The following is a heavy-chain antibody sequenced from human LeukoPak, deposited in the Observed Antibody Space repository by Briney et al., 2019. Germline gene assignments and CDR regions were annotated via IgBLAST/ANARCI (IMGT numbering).Heavy chain of an antibody. CDR2: IYTSGTT. CDR1: GGSISSYY. Sequence: SETLSLTCTVSGGSISSYYWSWIRQPAGKGLEWIGRIYTSGTTNYNPSLKSRVTMSLDTSNNQFSLKLSSVTAADTAVYYCARAYKGTTSLNYYYYMDVWGKGTTVTVSS. CDR3: ARAYKGTTSLNYYYYMDV. J-gene: IGHJ6*03. D-gene: IGHD2-2*01. V-gene: IGHV4-4*07.